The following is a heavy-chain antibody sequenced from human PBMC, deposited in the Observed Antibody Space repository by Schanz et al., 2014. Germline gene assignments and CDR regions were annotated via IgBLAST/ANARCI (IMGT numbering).Heavy chain of an antibody. D-gene: IGHD5-12*01. CDR3: AREYSSYGTVYY. CDR2: ISFDGRNT. J-gene: IGHJ4*02. Sequence: VQLVESGGALVQPGGSLRLSCAASGITLSGYGLHWVRQAPGKGLEWVGFISFDGRNTGYAHSVKGRFTISRDNSKNTLYLQMNSLRVEDTALYYCAREYSSYGTVYYWGQGTLVTVSS. V-gene: IGHV3-30*03. CDR1: GITLSGYG.